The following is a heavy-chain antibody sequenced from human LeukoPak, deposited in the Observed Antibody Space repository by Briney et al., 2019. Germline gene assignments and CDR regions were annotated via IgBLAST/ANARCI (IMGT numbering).Heavy chain of an antibody. J-gene: IGHJ4*02. Sequence: SETLSLTCTVSGGSISSYYWSWFRQPPGKGLEWIGYIYYSGSTNYNPSLKSRVTISVDTSKNQFSLKLSSVTAADTAVYYCARSIAARDFDYWGQGTLVTVSS. V-gene: IGHV4-59*01. CDR1: GGSISSYY. CDR2: IYYSGST. CDR3: ARSIAARDFDY. D-gene: IGHD6-6*01.